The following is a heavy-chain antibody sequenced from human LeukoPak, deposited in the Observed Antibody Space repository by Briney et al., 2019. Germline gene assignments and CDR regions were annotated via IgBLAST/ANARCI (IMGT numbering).Heavy chain of an antibody. J-gene: IGHJ4*02. CDR1: GFTFSSYG. D-gene: IGHD1-26*01. CDR3: AKEGGATHGY. CDR2: ISYDGSNK. Sequence: PGRSLRLSCAASGFTFSSYGMHWVRQAPGKGLEWVAVISYDGSNKYYADSVKGRFTISRDNSKNTLYLQMNSLRAEDTAVYYCAKEGGATHGYWGQGTLVTVSS. V-gene: IGHV3-30*18.